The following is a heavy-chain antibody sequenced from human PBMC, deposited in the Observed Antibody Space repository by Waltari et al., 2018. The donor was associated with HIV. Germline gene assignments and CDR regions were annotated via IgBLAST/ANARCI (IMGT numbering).Heavy chain of an antibody. CDR3: ARETNYYDGSGFYLDD. CDR2: ISGSGSTI. V-gene: IGHV3-11*01. J-gene: IGHJ4*02. D-gene: IGHD3-22*01. Sequence: QVQLVESGGRLVKPGGSLRLSCAASGFPFSDYYMSWIRQAPGKGLQWVSYISGSGSTIEYADSVKGRFTISRDNTENSLYLQMNSLRAEDTAVYYCARETNYYDGSGFYLDDWGQGTLVTVSS. CDR1: GFPFSDYY.